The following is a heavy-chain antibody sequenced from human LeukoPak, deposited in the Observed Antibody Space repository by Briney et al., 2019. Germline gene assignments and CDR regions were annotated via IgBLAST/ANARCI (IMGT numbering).Heavy chain of an antibody. CDR3: AKMAVAGSGW. CDR1: GLSFSSYS. D-gene: IGHD6-19*01. CDR2: ISGSGTGGVT. V-gene: IGHV3-23*01. Sequence: GGSLRLSCTASGLSFSSYSMSWVRQAPGKGLEWVAIISGSGTGGVTYYADSVKGRFTISRDNSKNTLYLQMNSLRAEDTAVYYCAKMAVAGSGWWGQGTLVTVSS. J-gene: IGHJ4*02.